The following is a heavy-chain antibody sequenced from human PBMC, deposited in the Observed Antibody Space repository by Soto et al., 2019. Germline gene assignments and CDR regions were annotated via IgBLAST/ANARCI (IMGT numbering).Heavy chain of an antibody. J-gene: IGHJ3*02. CDR2: INPNSGGT. D-gene: IGHD1-26*01. V-gene: IGHV1-2*04. CDR3: EIFVWEIGAFDI. CDR1: GYTFTGYY. Sequence: ASLYVSCHASGYTFTGYYMHWGRHAPGQGLEWMGWINPNSGGTNYAQKFQGWVTMTRDTSISTAYMELSRLRSDDTAVYYCEIFVWEIGAFDIWGQGTMVTVSS.